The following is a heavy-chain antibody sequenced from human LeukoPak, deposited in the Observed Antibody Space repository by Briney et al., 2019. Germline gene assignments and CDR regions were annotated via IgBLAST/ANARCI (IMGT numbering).Heavy chain of an antibody. CDR1: GFTFSSYS. Sequence: GGSLRLSCAASGFTFSSYSMNWVRQAPGKGLEWVSYISSSSSTIYYADSVKGRFTISRDNAKNSLYLQMNSLRAEDTAVYYCAREGITGTTRWGQGTLVTVSS. D-gene: IGHD1-7*01. CDR3: AREGITGTTR. CDR2: ISSSSSTI. J-gene: IGHJ4*02. V-gene: IGHV3-48*01.